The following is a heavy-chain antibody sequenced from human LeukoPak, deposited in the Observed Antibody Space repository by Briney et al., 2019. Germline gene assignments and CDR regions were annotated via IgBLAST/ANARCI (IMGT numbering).Heavy chain of an antibody. J-gene: IGHJ3*02. Sequence: SETLSLTCTVSGGSISSSSYYWGWIRQPPGKGLEWIGSIYYSGSTYYNPSLKSRVTISVDTSKNQFSLKLSSVTAADTAVYYCARLQPTAHWAFDIWGQGTMVTVSS. CDR2: IYYSGST. D-gene: IGHD4-11*01. CDR1: GGSISSSSYY. CDR3: ARLQPTAHWAFDI. V-gene: IGHV4-39*07.